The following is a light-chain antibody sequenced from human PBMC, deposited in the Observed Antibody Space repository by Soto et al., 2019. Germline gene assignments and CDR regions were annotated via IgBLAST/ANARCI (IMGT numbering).Light chain of an antibody. CDR1: QSVSSN. V-gene: IGKV3-15*01. CDR2: GAS. J-gene: IGKJ1*01. Sequence: EIVMTQSPATLSVSPGERATLSCRASQSVSSNLAWYQQKPGQAPRLLIYGASTRATGIPARFSGSGSGTDFTLIIDRLEPEDVAIYYCQQYQNLWTFGQGTKVDIK. CDR3: QQYQNLWT.